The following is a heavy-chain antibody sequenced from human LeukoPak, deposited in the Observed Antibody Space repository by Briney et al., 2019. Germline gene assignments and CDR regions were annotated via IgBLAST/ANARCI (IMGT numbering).Heavy chain of an antibody. J-gene: IGHJ4*02. CDR3: AKPHSYYYGWGIYNNY. D-gene: IGHD3-10*01. Sequence: GGSLRLSCAASGFTFSSYWMSWVRQAPGKGLEWVSAISGSGGSTYYADSVKGRFTISRDNSKNTLYLQMNSLRAEDTAVYYCAKPHSYYYGWGIYNNYWGRGPLATVP. V-gene: IGHV3-23*01. CDR1: GFTFSSYW. CDR2: ISGSGGST.